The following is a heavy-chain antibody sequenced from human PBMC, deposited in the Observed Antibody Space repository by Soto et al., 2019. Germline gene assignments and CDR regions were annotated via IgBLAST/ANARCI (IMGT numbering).Heavy chain of an antibody. CDR2: ISGSGGST. D-gene: IGHD3-3*01. Sequence: EVQLLESGGGLVQPGGSLRLSCAASGFTFSSYAMSWVRQAPGKGLEWVSAISGSGGSTYYADSVKGRFTISRDNSKNTLYLQINSLRAEDTAVYYCANLGQYYDFWSGTDLDFDYWGQGTLVTVSS. CDR3: ANLGQYYDFWSGTDLDFDY. J-gene: IGHJ4*02. V-gene: IGHV3-23*01. CDR1: GFTFSSYA.